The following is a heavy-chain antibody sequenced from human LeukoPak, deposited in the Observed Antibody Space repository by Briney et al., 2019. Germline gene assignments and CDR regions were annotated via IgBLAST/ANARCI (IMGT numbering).Heavy chain of an antibody. CDR3: AKDGDRYCSGGSCYSRAYGMDV. CDR1: GFTFSSYA. Sequence: PGGSLRLSCAASGFTFSSYAMSWVRQAPGKGLEWVSAISGSGGSTYYADSVKGRFTISRDNSKNTLYLQMNSLRAEDTAVYYCAKDGDRYCSGGSCYSRAYGMDVWGQGTTVTVSS. V-gene: IGHV3-23*01. D-gene: IGHD2-15*01. CDR2: ISGSGGST. J-gene: IGHJ6*02.